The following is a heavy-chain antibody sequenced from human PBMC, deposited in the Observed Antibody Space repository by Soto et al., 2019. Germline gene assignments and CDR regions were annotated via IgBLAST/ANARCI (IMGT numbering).Heavy chain of an antibody. V-gene: IGHV3-23*01. CDR1: GFTFSRHA. CDR2: LGTIDA. CDR3: ARDLTTHDL. J-gene: IGHJ4*02. Sequence: EVQLLEFGGGLIQPGGSLKLSCVGSGFTFSRHAITWVRQAPGKGLEWVSTLGTIDAFYADSVRGRFTIPRDDSKSTVELQMNGLRAEDTAIYYCARDLTTHDLWGQGTVVTVSS.